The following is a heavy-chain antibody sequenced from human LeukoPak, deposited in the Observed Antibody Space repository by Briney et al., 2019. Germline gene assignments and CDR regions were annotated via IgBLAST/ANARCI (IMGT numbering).Heavy chain of an antibody. CDR2: ISAYNGNT. CDR1: GYTFTSYA. V-gene: IGHV1-18*01. J-gene: IGHJ4*02. CDR3: ARDGAILTGYYKGLFDY. Sequence: ASVKVSCKASGYTFTSYAMNWVRQAPGQGLEWMGWISAYNGNTNYAQKLQGRVTMTTDTSTSTAYMELRSLRSDDTAVYYCARDGAILTGYYKGLFDYWGQGTLVTVSS. D-gene: IGHD3-9*01.